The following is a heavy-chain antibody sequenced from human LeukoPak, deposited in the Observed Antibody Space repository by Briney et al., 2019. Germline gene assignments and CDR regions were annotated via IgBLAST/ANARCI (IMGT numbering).Heavy chain of an antibody. V-gene: IGHV3-74*01. CDR3: VVVVEPPDSDGFDV. Sequence: GGSLRLSCAASGFTFGNSWVHWVRQAPGKGLVWVSLINADGSTATYADSVKGRFTISRDNARNTLSLQMNSLTIEDTAVYYCVVVVEPPDSDGFDVWGQGTLITVSS. D-gene: IGHD1-14*01. CDR2: INADGSTA. J-gene: IGHJ3*01. CDR1: GFTFGNSW.